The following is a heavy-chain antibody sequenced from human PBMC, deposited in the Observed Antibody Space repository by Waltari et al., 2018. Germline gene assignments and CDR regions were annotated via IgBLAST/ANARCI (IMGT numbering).Heavy chain of an antibody. D-gene: IGHD3-22*01. J-gene: IGHJ5*02. CDR3: AKGPDSSGYYSNWFDP. Sequence: QVQLVESGGGVVQPGGSLRLSCAASGFTFGNHGRQGVRQAPGKGLEWVAFIWSDETNKHYADSVQGRFTISRDNSKNTVFLQMNSLRTEDTAVYYCAKGPDSSGYYSNWFDPWGQGILVTVSS. CDR1: GFTFGNHG. V-gene: IGHV3-30*02. CDR2: IWSDETNK.